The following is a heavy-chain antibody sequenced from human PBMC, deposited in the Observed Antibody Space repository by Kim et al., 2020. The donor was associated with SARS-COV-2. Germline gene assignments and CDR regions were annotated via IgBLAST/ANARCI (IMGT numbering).Heavy chain of an antibody. J-gene: IGHJ5*02. CDR2: INSGGST. CDR3: SRVGSATYNWFDP. Sequence: GGSLRLSCAASGFTFSSNYMSWVRQAPGKGLEWVSVINSGGSTNYEASAKGRFTTSRDNYKNTLYLQMNSRRAEDTAVYYCSRVGSATYNWFDPWGQGTLVTVSS. CDR1: GFTFSSNY. D-gene: IGHD3-10*01. V-gene: IGHV3-53*01.